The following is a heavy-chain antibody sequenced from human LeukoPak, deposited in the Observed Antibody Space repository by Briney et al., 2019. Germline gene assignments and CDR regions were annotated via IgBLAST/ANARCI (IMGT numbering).Heavy chain of an antibody. J-gene: IGHJ3*02. CDR1: GYTFTSYY. CDR2: INPSGGST. V-gene: IGHV1-46*01. Sequence: ASVKVSCKASGYTFTSYYMHWVRQAPGQGLEWMGIINPSGGSTSYAQKFQGRVTMTRDMSTSTVYMELSSLRSEDTAVYYCARVTRSRHAFDIWGQGTMVTVSS. D-gene: IGHD1-14*01. CDR3: ARVTRSRHAFDI.